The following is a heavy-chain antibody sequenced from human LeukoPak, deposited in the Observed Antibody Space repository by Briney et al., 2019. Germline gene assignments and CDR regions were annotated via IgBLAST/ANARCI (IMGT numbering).Heavy chain of an antibody. CDR2: IYTSGST. J-gene: IGHJ4*02. CDR1: GGSISSYY. V-gene: IGHV4-4*07. D-gene: IGHD3-22*01. CDR3: AREGLYDSSGYIDY. Sequence: SETLSLTCTVSGGSISSYYWSWIRQPAGKGLEWIGRIYTSGSTNYNPSLKSRVTMSVDTSKNQFSLKLSSVTAADTAVYYCAREGLYDSSGYIDYWGQGTLVIVSS.